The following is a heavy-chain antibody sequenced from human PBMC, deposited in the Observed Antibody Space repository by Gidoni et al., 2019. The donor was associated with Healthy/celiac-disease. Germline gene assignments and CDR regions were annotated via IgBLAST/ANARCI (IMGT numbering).Heavy chain of an antibody. CDR2: IYTSGST. Sequence: QVQLQESGPGLVKPSQTLSLTCTVSGGSISSGSYYWSWIRQPAGKGLEWIGRIYTSGSTNYNPSLKSRVTISVDTSKNQFSLKLSSVTAADTAVYYCARDDSSGYYYWGQGTLVTVSS. CDR1: GGSISSGSYY. J-gene: IGHJ4*02. CDR3: ARDDSSGYYY. D-gene: IGHD3-22*01. V-gene: IGHV4-61*02.